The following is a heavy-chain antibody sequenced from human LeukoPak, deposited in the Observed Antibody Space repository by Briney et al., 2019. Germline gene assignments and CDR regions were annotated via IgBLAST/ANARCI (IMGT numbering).Heavy chain of an antibody. J-gene: IGHJ6*03. D-gene: IGHD3-10*01. CDR1: GYSISSGYY. Sequence: PSETLSLTCTVSGYSISSGYYWGWIRPPPGKGLEWIGSIYHSGSTYYNPSLKGRVTISVDTSKNQFSLKLSSVTAADTAVYYCARAGLTMVRGVTTKYYYYYYYMDVWGKGTTVTISS. V-gene: IGHV4-38-2*02. CDR2: IYHSGST. CDR3: ARAGLTMVRGVTTKYYYYYYYMDV.